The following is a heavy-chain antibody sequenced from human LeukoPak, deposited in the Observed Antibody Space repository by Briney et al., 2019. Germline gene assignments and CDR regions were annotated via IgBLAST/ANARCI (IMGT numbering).Heavy chain of an antibody. J-gene: IGHJ4*02. CDR3: AKDLSSDSNSDY. CDR1: GFTFSSYG. V-gene: IGHV3-30*18. CDR2: ISYDGSNK. Sequence: QTGGSLRLSCAASGFTFSSYGMPWVRKAPGKGLEWVAVISYDGSNKYYADSVKGRFTISRDNSKNTLYLQMNSLRAEDTAVYYCAKDLSSDSNSDYWGQGTLVTVSS. D-gene: IGHD6-13*01.